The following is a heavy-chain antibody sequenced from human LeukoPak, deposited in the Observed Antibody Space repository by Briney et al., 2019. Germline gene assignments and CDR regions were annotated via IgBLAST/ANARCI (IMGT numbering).Heavy chain of an antibody. CDR1: GFTFSSYS. J-gene: IGHJ4*02. D-gene: IGHD6-19*01. CDR2: ISGGGGGT. CDR3: AKDSIAVAGSFDY. Sequence: TGGSLRLSCAASGFTFSSYSMNWVRQAPGKGLEWVSTISGGGGGTYYADSVKGRFTVSRDNSKNTLYLQMNSLRAGDTAVYYCAKDSIAVAGSFDYWGQGTLVSVSS. V-gene: IGHV3-23*01.